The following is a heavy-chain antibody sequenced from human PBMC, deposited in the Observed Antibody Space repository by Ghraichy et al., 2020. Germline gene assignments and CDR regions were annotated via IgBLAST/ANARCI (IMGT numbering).Heavy chain of an antibody. Sequence: SETLSLTCTVSGGSISSGGYYWSWIRQHPGKGLEWIGYIYYSGSTYYNPSLKSRVTISVDTSKNQFSLKLSSVTAADTAVYYCARSVFWAGAVYFDYWGQGTLVTVSS. J-gene: IGHJ4*02. CDR1: GGSISSGGYY. D-gene: IGHD3-16*01. CDR2: IYYSGST. CDR3: ARSVFWAGAVYFDY. V-gene: IGHV4-31*03.